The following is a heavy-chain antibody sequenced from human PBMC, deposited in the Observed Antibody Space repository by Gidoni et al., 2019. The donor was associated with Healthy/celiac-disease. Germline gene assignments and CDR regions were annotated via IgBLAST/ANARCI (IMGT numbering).Heavy chain of an antibody. D-gene: IGHD6-13*01. J-gene: IGHJ4*02. CDR3: ARDPGSIAAAGPFDY. Sequence: EVQLVESGGGLVKPGGSLRLSCAASGFTFSSYSMNWVRQAPGKGLEWVSSISSSSSYIYYADSVKGRFTISRDNAKNSLYLQMNSRRAEDTAVYYCARDPGSIAAAGPFDYWGQGTLVTVS. V-gene: IGHV3-21*01. CDR2: ISSSSSYI. CDR1: GFTFSSYS.